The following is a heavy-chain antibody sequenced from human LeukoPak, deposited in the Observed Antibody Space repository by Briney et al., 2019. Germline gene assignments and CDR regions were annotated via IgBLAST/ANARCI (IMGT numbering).Heavy chain of an antibody. V-gene: IGHV3-48*03. Sequence: QTGGSLRLSCAASGFTFSSYEMNWVRQAPGKGLEWVSYISSSGSSIFYADTVKGRFTISRDNAKNSLYLQMNSLRAEDTAVYYCARALPSYYYGSGSYYFDYWGQGTLVTVSS. CDR1: GFTFSSYE. CDR2: ISSSGSSI. CDR3: ARALPSYYYGSGSYYFDY. D-gene: IGHD3-10*01. J-gene: IGHJ4*02.